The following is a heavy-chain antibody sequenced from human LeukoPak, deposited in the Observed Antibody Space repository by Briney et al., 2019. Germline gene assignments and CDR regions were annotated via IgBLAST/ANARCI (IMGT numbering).Heavy chain of an antibody. CDR3: ARVPCSSTSCYPYYYYMDV. CDR2: IYYSGST. D-gene: IGHD2-2*01. J-gene: IGHJ6*03. Sequence: SETPSLTCTVSGGSISSYYWSWIRQPPGKGLEWIGYIYYSGSTNYNPSLKSRVTISVNTSKNQFSLKLSSVTAADTAVYYCARVPCSSTSCYPYYYYMDVWGKGTTVTVSS. V-gene: IGHV4-59*01. CDR1: GGSISSYY.